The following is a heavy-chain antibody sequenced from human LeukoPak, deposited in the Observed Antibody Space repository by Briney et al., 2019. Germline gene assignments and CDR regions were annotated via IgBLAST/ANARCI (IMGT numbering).Heavy chain of an antibody. J-gene: IGHJ5*02. CDR1: GFTFSSYN. V-gene: IGHV3-21*05. D-gene: IGHD6-19*01. Sequence: GGSLRLSCAASGFTFSSYNMNWVRQAPGKGLEWVSYISNSGSAIYYADSVKGRFTISRDNAKNSLYLQMNSLRAEDTAVYYCARVSSGWYGSWGQGTLVTVSS. CDR3: ARVSSGWYGS. CDR2: ISNSGSAI.